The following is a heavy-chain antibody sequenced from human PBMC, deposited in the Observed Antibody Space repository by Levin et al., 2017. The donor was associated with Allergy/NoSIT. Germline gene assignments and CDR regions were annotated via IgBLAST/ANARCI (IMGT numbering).Heavy chain of an antibody. J-gene: IGHJ4*02. CDR1: GGSFSSFD. D-gene: IGHD4-17*01. Sequence: ASVKVSCEASGGSFSSFDINWVRQAPGQGLEWMGGIIPVSGTPKYARKFQGRVMIIADKSTSSAYLELSSLRSEDTAVYYCARRGDYDDLDYWGQGALVTVSS. CDR3: ARRGDYDDLDY. V-gene: IGHV1-69*06. CDR2: IIPVSGTP.